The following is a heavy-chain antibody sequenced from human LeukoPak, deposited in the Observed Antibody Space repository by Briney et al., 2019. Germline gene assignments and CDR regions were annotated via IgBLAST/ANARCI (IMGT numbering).Heavy chain of an antibody. V-gene: IGHV1-69*04. J-gene: IGHJ6*02. CDR2: IIPILGIA. D-gene: IGHD4-17*01. CDR1: GYTFTSYA. CDR3: ARGYGDYVSYYYYGMDV. Sequence: SVKVSCKASGYTFTSYAISWVRQAPGQGLEWMGRIIPILGIANYAQKFQGRVTITADKSTSTAYMELSSLRSEDTAVYYCARGYGDYVSYYYYGMDVWGQGTTVTVSS.